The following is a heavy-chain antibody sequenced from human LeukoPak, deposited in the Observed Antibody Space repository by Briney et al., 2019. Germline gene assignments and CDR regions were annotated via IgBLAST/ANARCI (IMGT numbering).Heavy chain of an antibody. V-gene: IGHV3-66*01. D-gene: IGHD5-18*01. CDR1: GFIASNNF. CDR3: ASEWRQLWNDAFNI. Sequence: AGGSLRLSCTASGFIASNNFMSWVRRAPGKGLEWVSIIHSGDSTHYADSVKGRFTISRDNSKNTLYLQMNSLRVEDTAIYYCASEWRQLWNDAFNIWGQGTMVTVSS. J-gene: IGHJ3*02. CDR2: IHSGDST.